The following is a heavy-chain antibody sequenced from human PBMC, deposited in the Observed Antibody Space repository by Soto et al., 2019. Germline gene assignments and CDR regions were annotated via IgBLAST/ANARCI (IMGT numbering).Heavy chain of an antibody. D-gene: IGHD2-2*01. J-gene: IGHJ6*03. Sequence: ASVKVCCKASGFTLASCAMQWVRQASGQRLEWIGWILVGSGSTNYAQNFQGWVTMARDTSTSTAYMELSRLKSDDTAVYYCARGYCSGTSCYAANYYYYMDVWGTGTTVTVSS. CDR2: ILVGSGST. CDR1: GFTLASCA. V-gene: IGHV1-58*02. CDR3: ARGYCSGTSCYAANYYYYMDV.